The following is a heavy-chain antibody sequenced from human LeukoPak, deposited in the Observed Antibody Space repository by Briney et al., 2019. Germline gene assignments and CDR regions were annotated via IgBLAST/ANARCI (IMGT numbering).Heavy chain of an antibody. V-gene: IGHV3-21*01. CDR2: ISSSSSYI. D-gene: IGHD6-19*01. CDR1: GFTFSSYS. J-gene: IGHJ4*02. Sequence: GGSLRLSSAESGFTFSSYSMNWVRQAPGKGLEWVSSISSSSSYIYYADSVKGRFTISRDNSKNTLYLQMNSLRAEDTAVYYCARDLAEQWLVPGFDYWGQGTLVTVSS. CDR3: ARDLAEQWLVPGFDY.